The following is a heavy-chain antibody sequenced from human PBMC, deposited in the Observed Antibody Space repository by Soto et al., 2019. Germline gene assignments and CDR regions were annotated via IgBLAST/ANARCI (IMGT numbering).Heavy chain of an antibody. CDR2: IIPILGIA. V-gene: IGHV1-69*02. J-gene: IGHJ6*02. CDR3: ARSYDILTGYHYYYGMDV. D-gene: IGHD3-9*01. CDR1: GGTFSSYT. Sequence: SVKVSCKASGGTFSSYTISWVRQAPGQGLEWMGRIIPILGIANYAQKFQGRVTITADKSTSTAYMELSSLRSEDTAVYYCARSYDILTGYHYYYGMDVWGQGTTVTVSS.